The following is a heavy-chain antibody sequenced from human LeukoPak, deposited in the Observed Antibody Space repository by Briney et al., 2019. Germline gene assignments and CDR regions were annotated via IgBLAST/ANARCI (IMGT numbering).Heavy chain of an antibody. CDR1: GYTFTGYY. CDR3: ARDPYYYDSSGYFDY. J-gene: IGHJ4*02. V-gene: IGHV1-2*02. D-gene: IGHD3-22*01. Sequence: ASVKVSCKASGYTFTGYYMHWVRQAPGQGLEWMGWINPNSGGTNYAQQFQGRVTMTRDTSISTAYMELSRLRSDDTAVYYCARDPYYYDSSGYFDYWGQGTLVTVSS. CDR2: INPNSGGT.